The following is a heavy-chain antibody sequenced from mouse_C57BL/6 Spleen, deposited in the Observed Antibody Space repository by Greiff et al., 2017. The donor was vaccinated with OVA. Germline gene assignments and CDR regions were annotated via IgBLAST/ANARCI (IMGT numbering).Heavy chain of an antibody. D-gene: IGHD2-3*01. V-gene: IGHV1-80*01. CDR3: ARDGYYGDVDYAMDY. J-gene: IGHJ4*01. Sequence: QVQLQQSGAELVKPGASVKISCKASGYAFSSYWMNWVKQRPGKGLEWIGQIYPGDGDTNYNGKFKGKATLTADKSSSTAYMQLSSLTSEDSAVYFCARDGYYGDVDYAMDYWGQGTSVTVSS. CDR2: IYPGDGDT. CDR1: GYAFSSYW.